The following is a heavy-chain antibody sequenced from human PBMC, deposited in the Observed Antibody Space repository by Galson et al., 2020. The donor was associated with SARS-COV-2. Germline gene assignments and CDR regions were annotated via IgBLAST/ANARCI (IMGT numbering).Heavy chain of an antibody. CDR3: AGGIAAATKDAFDI. CDR2: ISYDGSNK. J-gene: IGHJ3*02. CDR1: GFTFSIYT. V-gene: IGHV3-30*01. D-gene: IGHD6-13*01. Sequence: GGSLRLSCAASGFTFSIYTIHWVRQAPGKGLEWVAVISYDGSNKYYADSVKGRFTISRDNSKNTLYLQMNSLRAEDTAVYYCAGGIAAATKDAFDIWGQGTMVTVSS.